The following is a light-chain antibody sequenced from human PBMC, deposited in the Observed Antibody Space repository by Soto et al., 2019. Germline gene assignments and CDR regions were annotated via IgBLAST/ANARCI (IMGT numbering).Light chain of an antibody. V-gene: IGKV3-20*01. J-gene: IGKJ5*01. CDR2: GAS. CDR3: QQYGSSIT. CDR1: QSVSSNY. Sequence: VCTQSPGTLSLSPGERATLSCRASQSVSSNYLAWYQQKPGQAPRLLIYGASSRATGIPDRFSGSGSGTDFTLTISRLELEDFAVYYCQQYGSSITFGQGTRLEI.